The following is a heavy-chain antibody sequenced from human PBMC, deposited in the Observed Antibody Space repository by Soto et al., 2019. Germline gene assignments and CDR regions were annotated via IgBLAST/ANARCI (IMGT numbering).Heavy chain of an antibody. D-gene: IGHD1-26*01. V-gene: IGHV1-46*01. J-gene: IGHJ6*02. Sequence: XSVKVSCNASGYSFIRHYMHWVRRAPGQGLEWMGVLNPDIGTTRYAQKFQGRVTMARDTSTSTVYMELSSLRSEDTAVYYCARDEFEGGTTSGFFAGDMDVWGQGTTVTVSS. CDR2: LNPDIGTT. CDR1: GYSFIRHY. CDR3: ARDEFEGGTTSGFFAGDMDV.